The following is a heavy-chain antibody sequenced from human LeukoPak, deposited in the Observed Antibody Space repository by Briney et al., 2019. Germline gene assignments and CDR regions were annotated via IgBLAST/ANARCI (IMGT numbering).Heavy chain of an antibody. CDR3: AMTFNRGYYGFDY. CDR1: GGSFSGYY. V-gene: IGHV4-34*01. CDR2: INHSGST. J-gene: IGHJ4*02. D-gene: IGHD3-22*01. Sequence: SETLSLTCAVYGGSFSGYYWSWIRQPPGKGLEWIGEINHSGSTNYNPSLKSRVTISVDTSKNQFSLKLSSVTAADTAGYYCAMTFNRGYYGFDYWGQGTLVTVSS.